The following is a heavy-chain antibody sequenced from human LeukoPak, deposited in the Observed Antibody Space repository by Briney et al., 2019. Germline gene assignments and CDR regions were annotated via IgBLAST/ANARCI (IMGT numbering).Heavy chain of an antibody. CDR2: IHDSGST. V-gene: IGHV4-30-4*07. CDR1: GDSISSGGYA. CDR3: ARVAAAAGNNWFDP. D-gene: IGHD6-13*01. J-gene: IGHJ5*02. Sequence: SETLSLTCAVSGDSISSGGYAWSWIRQTPGKGLEWIAYIHDSGSTYYNPSLKSRVSISVDTSKNQFSVKLNSVTAADTAVYYCARVAAAAGNNWFDPWGQGTLVTVSS.